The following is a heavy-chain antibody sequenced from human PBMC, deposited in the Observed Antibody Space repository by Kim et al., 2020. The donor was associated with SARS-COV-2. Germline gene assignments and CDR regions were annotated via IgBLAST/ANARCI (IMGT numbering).Heavy chain of an antibody. CDR3: ARANSYGHPGPFDY. J-gene: IGHJ4*02. D-gene: IGHD5-18*01. Sequence: SVKVSCKASGGTFSSYAISWVRQAPGQGLEWMGRIIPILGIANYAQKFQGRVTITADKSTSTAYMELSSLRSEDTAGYYCARANSYGHPGPFDYWGQGTLVTVSS. CDR1: GGTFSSYA. CDR2: IIPILGIA. V-gene: IGHV1-69*04.